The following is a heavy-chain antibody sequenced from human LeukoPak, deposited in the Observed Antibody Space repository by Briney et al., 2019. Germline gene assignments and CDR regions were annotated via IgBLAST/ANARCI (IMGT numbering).Heavy chain of an antibody. CDR2: IYYSGST. J-gene: IGHJ4*02. Sequence: SETLSLTCTVSGGSISSSSYYWGWIRQPPGKGLEWIGSIYYSGSTYYNPSLKSRVTISVDTSKNQFSLKLSSVTAADTAVYYCARLGDYYGSGSPVDYWGQGTLVTVSS. V-gene: IGHV4-39*07. CDR3: ARLGDYYGSGSPVDY. CDR1: GGSISSSSYY. D-gene: IGHD3-10*01.